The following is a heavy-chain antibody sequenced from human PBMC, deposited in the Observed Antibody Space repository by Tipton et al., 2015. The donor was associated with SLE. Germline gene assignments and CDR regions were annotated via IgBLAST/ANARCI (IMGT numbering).Heavy chain of an antibody. CDR1: GGSISSYY. CDR3: ARGGGFDY. Sequence: LRLSCTVSGGSISSYYWSWIRQPPGKGLEWIGYIYYSGSTNYNPSLKSRVTISVDTSKNQFSLQLNSVTPEDTAVYYCARGGGFDYWGQGTLVTVSS. V-gene: IGHV4-59*12. J-gene: IGHJ4*02. D-gene: IGHD2-15*01. CDR2: IYYSGST.